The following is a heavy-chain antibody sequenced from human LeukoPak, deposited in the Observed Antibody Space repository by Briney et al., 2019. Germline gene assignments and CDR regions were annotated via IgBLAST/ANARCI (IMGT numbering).Heavy chain of an antibody. CDR3: ARDLSPGGSGQPQHY. CDR1: GYTFTGYY. Sequence: GASVKVSCKASGYTFTGYYMHWVRQAPGQGLEWMGWINPNSGGTSYAQKFQGRVIMTRDTSISTAYMELSRLRSDDTAVYYCARDLSPGGSGQPQHYWGQGTLVTVSS. D-gene: IGHD3-10*01. V-gene: IGHV1-2*02. J-gene: IGHJ4*02. CDR2: INPNSGGT.